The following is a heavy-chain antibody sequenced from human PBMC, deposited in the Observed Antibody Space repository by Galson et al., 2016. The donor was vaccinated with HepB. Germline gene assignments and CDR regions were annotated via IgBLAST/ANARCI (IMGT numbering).Heavy chain of an antibody. J-gene: IGHJ5*01. CDR1: EFTFSDYK. CDR2: IDKSGHYI. Sequence: SLRLSCAASEFTFSDYKMSWIRQAPGKGLEWVSSIDKSGHYINYGDSVKGRFTISRDISKNTLSLHMTSLRVEDTAVYYCAKVGDSSWFDSWGQGTLVTVSS. V-gene: IGHV3-11*05. CDR3: AKVGDSSWFDS. D-gene: IGHD6-13*01.